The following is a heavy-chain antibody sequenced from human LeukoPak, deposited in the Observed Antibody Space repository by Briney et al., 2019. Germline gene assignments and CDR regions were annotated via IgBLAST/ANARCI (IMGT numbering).Heavy chain of an antibody. CDR1: GFTFTNYC. D-gene: IGHD3-3*02. V-gene: IGHV3-7*01. Sequence: GGSLRLSCAASGFTFTNYCMTWIRQAPGKGLDWVANIKQDGSEKYYADSVRGRFTISRDNAENSLYLQMNSLRAEDTAVYYCATYVRHTVLGFYYFEYWGQGNLVTVSS. J-gene: IGHJ4*02. CDR3: ATYVRHTVLGFYYFEY. CDR2: IKQDGSEK.